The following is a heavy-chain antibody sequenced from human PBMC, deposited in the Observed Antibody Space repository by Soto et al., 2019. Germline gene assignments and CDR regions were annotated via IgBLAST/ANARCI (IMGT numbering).Heavy chain of an antibody. CDR3: ARVSLTMVVVPVGVS. D-gene: IGHD3-22*01. CDR2: INTYSGDT. Sequence: QVQLVQSGPEVKKPGASVKVSCRTSGYTFTSYGISWVRQAPGQGLEWMGWINTYSGDTIYAQKVQGRVSMTTDTSTSTAYMDLKSLKTDDTAMYYCARVSLTMVVVPVGVSWGQGTLVPVSS. CDR1: GYTFTSYG. V-gene: IGHV1-18*04. J-gene: IGHJ5*02.